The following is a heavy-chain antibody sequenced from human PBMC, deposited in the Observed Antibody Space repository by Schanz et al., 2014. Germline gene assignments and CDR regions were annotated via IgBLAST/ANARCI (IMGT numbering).Heavy chain of an antibody. V-gene: IGHV3-23*01. CDR2: ISGSGGST. Sequence: EVQLLESGGGLVQPGGSLRLSCAASGFTFSSYAMSWVRQAPGKGLEWVSGISGSGGSTYYADSVKGRFTISRDNSENTLYLQMNSLRAEDTAVYYCAKGRFGELSAFDIWGQGTTVTVSS. CDR1: GFTFSSYA. J-gene: IGHJ3*02. CDR3: AKGRFGELSAFDI. D-gene: IGHD3-10*01.